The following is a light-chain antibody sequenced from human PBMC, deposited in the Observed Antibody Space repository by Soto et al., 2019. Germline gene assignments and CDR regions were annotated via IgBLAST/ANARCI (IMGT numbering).Light chain of an antibody. Sequence: QSVLTHPRSVSGSPGQAVTISCTGTSSDVGGYNYVSWYQQHPGKAPKLMIYDVSKRPSGVPDRFSGSKSGNTASLTISGLQAEDEADYYCCSYAGSYTFVFGGGTKLTVL. V-gene: IGLV2-11*01. J-gene: IGLJ2*01. CDR2: DVS. CDR3: CSYAGSYTFV. CDR1: SSDVGGYNY.